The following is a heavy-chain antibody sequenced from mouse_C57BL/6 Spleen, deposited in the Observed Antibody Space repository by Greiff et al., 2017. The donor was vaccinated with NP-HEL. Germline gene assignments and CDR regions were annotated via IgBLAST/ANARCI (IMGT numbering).Heavy chain of an antibody. D-gene: IGHD2-14*01. J-gene: IGHJ4*01. CDR1: GYTFTSYT. CDR3: SRDRSYYAMDY. CDR2: INPSSGYT. V-gene: IGHV1-4*01. Sequence: QVQLKESGAELARPGASVKMSCKASGYTFTSYTMHWVKQRPGQGLEWIGYINPSSGYTKYNQKFKDKATLTADKSSSTAYMQLSSLTSEDSAVYYCSRDRSYYAMDYWGQGTSVTVSS.